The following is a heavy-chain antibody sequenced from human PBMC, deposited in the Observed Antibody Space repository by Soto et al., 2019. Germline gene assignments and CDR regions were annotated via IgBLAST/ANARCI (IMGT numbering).Heavy chain of an antibody. CDR2: ISGSGGST. CDR3: VKGEYYYDGSAYYPFDY. V-gene: IGHV3-23*01. D-gene: IGHD3-22*01. Sequence: PGGSLRLSCAASGLTFSSYAMSWVRQAPGKGLEWVSAISGSGGSTYYADSVKGRFTISRDNSKNTLYLQMNSLRPEDTAVYYCVKGEYYYDGSAYYPFDYWGQGRMVTVSS. J-gene: IGHJ4*02. CDR1: GLTFSSYA.